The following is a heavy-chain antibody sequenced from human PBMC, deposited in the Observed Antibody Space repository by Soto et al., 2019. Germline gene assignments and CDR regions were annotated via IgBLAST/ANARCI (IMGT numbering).Heavy chain of an antibody. V-gene: IGHV3-23*01. CDR1: GFTFSSYA. CDR3: AKDHDILTGYSRGYFDY. CDR2: ISGSGGST. D-gene: IGHD3-9*01. Sequence: GGSLRLSCAASGFTFSSYALTWVRQAPGKGLEWVSAISGSGGSTYYADSVKGRFTISRDNSKNTLFLQMNSLRAEDTAVYYCAKDHDILTGYSRGYFDYWGQGTLVTVSS. J-gene: IGHJ4*02.